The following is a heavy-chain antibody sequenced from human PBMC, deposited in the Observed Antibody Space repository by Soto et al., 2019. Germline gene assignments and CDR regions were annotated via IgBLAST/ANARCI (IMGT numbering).Heavy chain of an antibody. CDR3: SRASGYYYDSSGCH. CDR1: GGSFTGYY. V-gene: IGHV4-34*01. D-gene: IGHD3-22*01. CDR2: INHSGST. J-gene: IGHJ4*02. Sequence: QVQLQQWGAGLLKPSETLSLTCAVYGGSFTGYYWRWVRQSPGKGLEWIGEINHSGSTNYNRSLKSRVTISIDMSKNQFSLRLNSVTAADTAVYYCSRASGYYYDSSGCHWGQGTLVTVSS.